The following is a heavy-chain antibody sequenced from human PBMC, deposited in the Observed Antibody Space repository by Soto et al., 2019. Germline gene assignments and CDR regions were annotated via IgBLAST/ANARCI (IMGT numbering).Heavy chain of an antibody. V-gene: IGHV4-59*01. CDR1: GASISDYY. J-gene: IGHJ3*02. CDR2: ISNTGSP. D-gene: IGHD3-3*01. CDR3: ARFLRSGSHWSAFDI. Sequence: QVQLQESGPGLVKPSETLSLTCTVSGASISDYYWSWIRQPPGEGLEWIGHISNTGSPTYSPSLKSRGTILVDKSKNQFSLNLSPVTAADTAVYFCARFLRSGSHWSAFDIWGQGTKVTVSS.